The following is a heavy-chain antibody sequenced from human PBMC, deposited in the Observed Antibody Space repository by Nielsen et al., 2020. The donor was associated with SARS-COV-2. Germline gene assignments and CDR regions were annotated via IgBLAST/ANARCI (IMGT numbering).Heavy chain of an antibody. Sequence: PGKGLEWIGEINHSGSTNYNPSLKSRGTISVDTSKNQFSLKLSSVTAADTAVYYCARMAPHYYYYYMDVWGKGTTVTVSS. D-gene: IGHD5-24*01. CDR3: ARMAPHYYYYYMDV. J-gene: IGHJ6*03. CDR2: INHSGST. V-gene: IGHV4-34*01.